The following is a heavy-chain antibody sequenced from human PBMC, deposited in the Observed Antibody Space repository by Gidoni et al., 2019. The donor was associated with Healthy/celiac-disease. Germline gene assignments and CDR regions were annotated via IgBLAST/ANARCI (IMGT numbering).Heavy chain of an antibody. V-gene: IGHV1-8*03. Sequence: QVQLVQSGAEVKKPGASVKVSCKASGYTFTSYDINWVRQATGQGLEWMGWMNPNSGNTGYAQKFQGRVTITRNTSISTAYMELSSLRSEDTAVYYCARGYPPRDGWFGELSYPDYWGQGTLVTVSS. CDR3: ARGYPPRDGWFGELSYPDY. J-gene: IGHJ4*02. CDR1: GYTFTSYD. D-gene: IGHD3-10*01. CDR2: MNPNSGNT.